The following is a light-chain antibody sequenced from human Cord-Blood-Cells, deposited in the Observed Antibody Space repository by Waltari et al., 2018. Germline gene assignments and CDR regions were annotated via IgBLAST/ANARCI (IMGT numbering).Light chain of an antibody. J-gene: IGKJ1*01. CDR2: LGS. CDR3: MQALQTPWT. V-gene: IGKV2-28*01. CDR1: QSLLHSNGYNY. Sequence: DIVMTQSPLSLPVTPGEPASISCRSSQSLLHSNGYNYLDWYLQKPGQSPQLLIYLGSNRDCGVPDRFSGSGSGTDFTLKISRVEAEDVGVYYCMQALQTPWTFGQGTKVEIK.